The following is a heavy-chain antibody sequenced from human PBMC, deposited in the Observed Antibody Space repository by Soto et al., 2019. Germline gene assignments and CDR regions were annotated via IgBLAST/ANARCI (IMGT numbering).Heavy chain of an antibody. CDR3: AHGSDWLFDY. V-gene: IGHV2-5*02. J-gene: IGHJ4*02. Sequence: QITLKESGPTLVKPTQTLTLTCTFSGFSLSTRDVGVGWIRQPPGKALEWLALLYWDDDNRYSPSLRRRLTLTKDTSKNQVVLTMTNMDPVDTATYYCAHGSDWLFDYWGPGTLVTVSS. D-gene: IGHD3-9*01. CDR1: GFSLSTRDVG. CDR2: LYWDDDN.